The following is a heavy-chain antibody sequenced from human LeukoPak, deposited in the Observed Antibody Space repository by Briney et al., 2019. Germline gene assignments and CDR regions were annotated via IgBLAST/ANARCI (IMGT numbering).Heavy chain of an antibody. V-gene: IGHV1-69*13. CDR1: GGTFSSYA. CDR2: IIPIFGTA. J-gene: IGHJ4*02. Sequence: ASVKVSCKASGGTFSSYAISWVRQAPGQGLEWMGGIIPIFGTANYAQKFQGRVTITADESTSTAYMELSSLRSEDTAVYYCAKWGPPLGGFSEWLPYWGQGTLVTVSS. CDR3: AKWGPPLGGFSEWLPY. D-gene: IGHD3-3*01.